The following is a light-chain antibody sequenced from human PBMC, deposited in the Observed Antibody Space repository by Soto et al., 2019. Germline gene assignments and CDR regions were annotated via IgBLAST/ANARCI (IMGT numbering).Light chain of an antibody. CDR1: QSVSSN. Sequence: EIVMTQSPATLSVSPGERATLSCRASQSVSSNLAWYQQKPGQAPRLLIYGASTRATGIPARFSGSGSGTEFTLTIRSLQSEDFAVYSCQQYNNCPPSSTFGQGTKLEIK. J-gene: IGKJ2*01. CDR2: GAS. CDR3: QQYNNCPPSST. V-gene: IGKV3-15*01.